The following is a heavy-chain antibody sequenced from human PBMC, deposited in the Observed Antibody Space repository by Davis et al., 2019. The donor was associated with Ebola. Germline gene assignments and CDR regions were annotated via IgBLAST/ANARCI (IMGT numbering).Heavy chain of an antibody. CDR2: IYYTGST. Sequence: PSETLSLTCTVSGGSISNYYWNWIRQTPGKRLEWIGYIYYTGSTNYNPSLKSRLTISLDTSKSQLSLKLTSVTAADTAVYYCARADFIAATSGPYSYFGLDVWGQGTTVTVSS. J-gene: IGHJ6*02. CDR1: GGSISNYY. CDR3: ARADFIAATSGPYSYFGLDV. D-gene: IGHD6-25*01. V-gene: IGHV4-59*01.